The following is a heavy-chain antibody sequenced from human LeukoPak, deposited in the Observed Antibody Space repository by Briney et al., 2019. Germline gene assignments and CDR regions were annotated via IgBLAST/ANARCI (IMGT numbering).Heavy chain of an antibody. CDR1: GFSFSSYR. V-gene: IGHV3-21*01. CDR3: VRDRGYSTYDY. CDR2: ISSNNGYI. Sequence: KPGGSLRLSCAASGFSFSSYRMNWVRQAPGKGLEWVASISSNNGYIYYADSVKGRFTISRDNGENSLHLQMNSLRAEDAAVYYCVRDRGYSTYDYWGQGTLASVSS. J-gene: IGHJ4*02. D-gene: IGHD2-15*01.